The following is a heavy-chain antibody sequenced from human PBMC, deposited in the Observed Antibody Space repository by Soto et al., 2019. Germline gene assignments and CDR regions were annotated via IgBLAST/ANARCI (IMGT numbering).Heavy chain of an antibody. CDR3: AALVSHDAMATIRLGLDY. J-gene: IGHJ4*02. Sequence: QVQLVQSGAEVKKPGSSVKVSCKTSGGSFSTYTINWVRHAPGQGLEWLGRIIPILDISNYAQKFQDRVTITADKSTSTAYMELSSPKSEDTAVYYCAALVSHDAMATIRLGLDYWGQGTLVTVSS. CDR1: GGSFSTYT. CDR2: IIPILDIS. D-gene: IGHD5-12*01. V-gene: IGHV1-69*02.